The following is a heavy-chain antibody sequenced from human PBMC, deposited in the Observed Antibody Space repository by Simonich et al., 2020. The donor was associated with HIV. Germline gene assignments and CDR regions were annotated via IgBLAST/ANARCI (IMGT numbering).Heavy chain of an antibody. CDR2: INSGGSST. CDR3: ARDGITMIRGVYHY. CDR1: GFTFSSYW. J-gene: IGHJ4*02. Sequence: EYGGGLVQPGGSLRLSCAASGFTFSSYWMHWVRQAPGKGLVWVSRINSGGSSTSYADSVKGRFTISRDNAKNTLYLQMNSLRAEDTAVYYCARDGITMIRGVYHYWGQGTLVTVSS. D-gene: IGHD3-10*01. V-gene: IGHV3-74*01.